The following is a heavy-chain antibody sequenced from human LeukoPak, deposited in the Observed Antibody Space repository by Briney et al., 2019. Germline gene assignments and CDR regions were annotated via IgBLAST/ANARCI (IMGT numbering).Heavy chain of an antibody. CDR2: INPNSGGT. V-gene: IGHV1-2*02. CDR1: GYTFTAYY. J-gene: IGHJ4*02. Sequence: ASVKVSCKASGYTFTAYYMHWVRQAPGQGLEWMGWINPNSGGTNYTQRFQGRVTMTRDTSIRTAYMELSRLRSDDTAVYYCATFYSVSSGYYFFAYWGQGTLVTVSS. D-gene: IGHD3-22*01. CDR3: ATFYSVSSGYYFFAY.